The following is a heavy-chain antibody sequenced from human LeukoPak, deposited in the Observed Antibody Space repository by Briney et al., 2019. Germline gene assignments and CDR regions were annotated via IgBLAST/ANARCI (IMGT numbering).Heavy chain of an antibody. D-gene: IGHD6-19*01. CDR2: ISGDGGST. CDR1: GFTFDDYA. V-gene: IGHV3-43*02. J-gene: IGHJ5*02. Sequence: GGSLRLSCAASGFTFDDYAMHWVRQAPGKGLEWVSLISGDGGSTYYADSVKGRFTISRDNSKNSLYLQMNSLRTEDTALYYCAKDLPLHTEQWFYLDLWGQGTLVTVSS. CDR3: AKDLPLHTEQWFYLDL.